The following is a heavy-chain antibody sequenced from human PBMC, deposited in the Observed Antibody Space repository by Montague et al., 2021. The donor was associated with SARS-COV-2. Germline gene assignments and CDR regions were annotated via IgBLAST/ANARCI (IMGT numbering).Heavy chain of an antibody. D-gene: IGHD3-22*01. J-gene: IGHJ4*02. CDR1: GDSVNTNQ. Sequence: TLSLTCVVSGDSVNTNQWTWIRQPPGKALEWLARIDWDDDDYYSTSLKTRLTISKDTFKNQVVLTMTNMDPVDTATYYCARTRAYYYDSSGYSYCFDYWGQGTLVTVSS. CDR2: IDWDDDD. V-gene: IGHV2-70*11. CDR3: ARTRAYYYDSSGYSYCFDY.